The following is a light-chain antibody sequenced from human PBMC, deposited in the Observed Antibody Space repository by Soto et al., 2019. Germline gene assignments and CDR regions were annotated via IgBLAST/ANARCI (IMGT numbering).Light chain of an antibody. V-gene: IGLV2-23*02. CDR1: NSDIGNYNL. CDR2: EVR. CDR3: SSHAGPDVLVV. J-gene: IGLJ2*01. Sequence: QSALTQPASVSGSPGQSITISCSGTNSDIGNYNLVSWYQQHPGKAPKLLIFEVRRLPSGVSSRFSGSKSGNTASLTISGLQAEDEAEYYCSSHAGPDVLVVFGGGTKLTVL.